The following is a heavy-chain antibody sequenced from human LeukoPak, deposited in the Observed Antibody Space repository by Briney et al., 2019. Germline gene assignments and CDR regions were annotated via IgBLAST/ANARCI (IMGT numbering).Heavy chain of an antibody. J-gene: IGHJ4*02. CDR1: GFTVSSNY. V-gene: IGHV3-53*01. CDR3: ARGADNSGSFVILDY. Sequence: GGSLRLPCAASGFTVSSNYMSWVRQAPGKGLEWVSVIYSGGSTYYADSVKGRFTISRDNSKNTLYLQMNSLRAEDTAVYYCARGADNSGSFVILDYWGQGTLVTVSS. D-gene: IGHD3-10*01. CDR2: IYSGGST.